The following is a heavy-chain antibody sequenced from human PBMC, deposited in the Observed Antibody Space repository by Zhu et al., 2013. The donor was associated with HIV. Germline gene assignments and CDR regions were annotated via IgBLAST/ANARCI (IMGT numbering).Heavy chain of an antibody. D-gene: IGHD2-8*01. CDR3: ATLYVYFDY. V-gene: IGHV1-2*02. J-gene: IGHJ4*02. CDR1: GYTFTGYY. Sequence: QVQLVQSGAEVKKPGASVKVSCKASGYTFTGYYIHWVRQAPGQGLEWMGWINPNSGGTNYPQKFQGRVTMTRDTSISTAYMELSRLRSDDTAVYYCATLYVYFDYWGQGPWSPSPQ. CDR2: INPNSGGT.